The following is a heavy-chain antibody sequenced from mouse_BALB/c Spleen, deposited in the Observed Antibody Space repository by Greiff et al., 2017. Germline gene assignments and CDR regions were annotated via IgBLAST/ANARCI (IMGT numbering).Heavy chain of an antibody. CDR2: INPSTGYT. V-gene: IGHV1-7*01. Sequence: QVQLKESGAELAKPGASVKMSCKASGYTFTSYWMHWVKQRPGQGLEWIGYINPSTGYTEYNQKFKDKATLTADKSSSTAYMQLSSLTSEDSAVYYCARQDGNYVWGAMDYWGQGTSVTVSS. CDR3: ARQDGNYVWGAMDY. CDR1: GYTFTSYW. J-gene: IGHJ4*01. D-gene: IGHD2-1*01.